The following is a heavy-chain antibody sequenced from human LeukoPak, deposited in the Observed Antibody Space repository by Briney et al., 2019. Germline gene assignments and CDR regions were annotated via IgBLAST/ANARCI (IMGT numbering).Heavy chain of an antibody. CDR1: GYTFTSYG. CDR2: ISAYNGNT. J-gene: IGHJ4*02. V-gene: IGHV1-18*01. D-gene: IGHD2-2*01. CDR3: ARQIVVVPAAEYYFDY. Sequence: GASVKVSCKASGYTFTSYGISWVRQAPGQGLEWMGWISAYNGNTNYAQKLQGRVTMTTDTSTSTAYMELRSLRSDDTAVYYCARQIVVVPAAEYYFDYWGQGTLVTVSS.